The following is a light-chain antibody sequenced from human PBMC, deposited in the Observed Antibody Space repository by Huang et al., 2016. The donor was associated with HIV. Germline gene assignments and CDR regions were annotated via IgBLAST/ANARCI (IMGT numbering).Light chain of an antibody. CDR1: QGIRYS. Sequence: DILMTQSPSSLSASIGDRVTITCRASQGIRYSLAWYHQKPGKAPKLLLFDASGLESGVPSRFSGSGSGTDFTLTISSLQPDDFATYYCQQYYSSPQTFGQGTKVEIK. CDR3: QQYYSSPQT. CDR2: DAS. J-gene: IGKJ1*01. V-gene: IGKV1-NL1*01.